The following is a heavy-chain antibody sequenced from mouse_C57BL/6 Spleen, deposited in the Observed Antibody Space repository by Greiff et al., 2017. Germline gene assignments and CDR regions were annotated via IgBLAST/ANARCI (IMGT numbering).Heavy chain of an antibody. V-gene: IGHV1-52*01. J-gene: IGHJ3*01. CDR3: ARSPYGYDGWFAY. D-gene: IGHD2-2*01. CDR1: GYTFTSYW. CDR2: IDPSDSET. Sequence: QVQLKQPGAELVRPGSSVKLSCKASGYTFTSYWMHWVKQRPIQGLEWIGNIDPSDSETHYNQKFKDKATLTVDKSSSTAYMQLSSLTSEDSAVYYCARSPYGYDGWFAYWGQGTLVTVSA.